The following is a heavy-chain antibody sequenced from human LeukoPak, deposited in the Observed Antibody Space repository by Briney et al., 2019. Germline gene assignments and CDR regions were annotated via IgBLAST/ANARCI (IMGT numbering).Heavy chain of an antibody. V-gene: IGHV3-30*02. CDR1: GLTFRGNG. J-gene: IGHJ4*02. Sequence: GGSLRLSCAASGLTFRGNGMHWVRQAPGKGLEWVSFIRYDETNYYYADSVRGRFTSSRDTYKNTVYLQMDSLRPEDTAVYYCGISIGRWEILDYWGQGTLVTVSS. CDR2: IRYDETNY. D-gene: IGHD3-10*01. CDR3: GISIGRWEILDY.